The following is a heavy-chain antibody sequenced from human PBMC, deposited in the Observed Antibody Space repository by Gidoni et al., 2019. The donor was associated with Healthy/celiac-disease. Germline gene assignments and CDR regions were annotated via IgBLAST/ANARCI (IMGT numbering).Heavy chain of an antibody. CDR1: GFTFSSYA. V-gene: IGHV3-23*01. CDR3: AKDSDHYYGSGSPLGGMDV. Sequence: EVQLLESGGGLVQPGGSLRLSCAASGFTFSSYAMSWVRQAPGKGLEWVSAISGSGGSTYYADSVKGRFTISRDNSKNTLYLQMNSLRAEDTAVYYCAKDSDHYYGSGSPLGGMDVWGQGTTVTVSS. CDR2: ISGSGGST. D-gene: IGHD3-10*01. J-gene: IGHJ6*02.